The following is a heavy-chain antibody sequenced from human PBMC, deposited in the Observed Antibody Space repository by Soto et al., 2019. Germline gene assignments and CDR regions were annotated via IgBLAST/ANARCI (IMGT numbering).Heavy chain of an antibody. D-gene: IGHD6-19*01. V-gene: IGHV5-10-1*01. CDR1: GYSFTSYW. CDR3: AGDHGVIAVPGPPSGRDV. J-gene: IGHJ6*04. CDR2: IDPSDSYT. Sequence: GESLKISCKGSGYSFTSYWISWVRQMPGKGLEWMGRIDPSDSYTNYSPSFQGHVTISADKSISTAYLQWSSLKASDTAMYYCAGDHGVIAVPGPPSGRDVGGKGTTVPVSS.